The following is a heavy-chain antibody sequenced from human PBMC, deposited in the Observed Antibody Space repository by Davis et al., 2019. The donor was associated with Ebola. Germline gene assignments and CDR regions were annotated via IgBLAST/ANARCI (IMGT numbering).Heavy chain of an antibody. CDR3: AEGGTNNFLGAN. CDR1: GFTFSNYA. V-gene: IGHV3-23*01. Sequence: PGGSLRLSCAASGFTFSNYAMSWVRQAPGGGLEWVSGISASGSDIMYADSVSGRFSISRDDSKNTLYLQMDSLSAEDTAVFYCAEGGTNNFLGANWGQGTLVTVSS. J-gene: IGHJ4*02. CDR2: ISASGSDI. D-gene: IGHD4/OR15-4a*01.